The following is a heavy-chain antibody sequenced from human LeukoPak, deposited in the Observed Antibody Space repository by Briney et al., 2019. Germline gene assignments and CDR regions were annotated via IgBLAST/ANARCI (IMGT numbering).Heavy chain of an antibody. J-gene: IGHJ5*02. CDR2: IYPGDSRT. V-gene: IGHV5-51*01. CDR3: ACREFTSTWSYP. D-gene: IGHD2-2*01. CDR1: GYIFTSYL. Sequence: GESLKISCKGIGYIFTSYLIGLLRHMPGKVMEWMGVIYPGDSRTRYNPSFQGQVTISVDKSINTAYLQWVRLKASDTAMYYCACREFTSTWSYPWGQGTLVTVSS.